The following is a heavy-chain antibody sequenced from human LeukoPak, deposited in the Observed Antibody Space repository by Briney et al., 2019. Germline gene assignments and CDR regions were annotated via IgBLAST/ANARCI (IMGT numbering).Heavy chain of an antibody. CDR2: INANSGAT. J-gene: IGHJ4*02. CDR1: GLAFSFFA. V-gene: IGHV3-48*02. Sequence: GGSLRLSCTASGLAFSFFAMSCLRQPPGKGLEWVSTINANSGATSYAASVRGRFTISRDNAKNSLYLQMNSLRDEDTAMYYCARRCEGVDSCYMYYLDSWGQGTLVTVSS. CDR3: ARRCEGVDSCYMYYLDS. D-gene: IGHD2-15*01.